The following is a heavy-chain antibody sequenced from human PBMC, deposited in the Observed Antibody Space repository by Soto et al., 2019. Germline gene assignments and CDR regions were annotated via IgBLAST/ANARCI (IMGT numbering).Heavy chain of an antibody. CDR2: ISSSSSYI. V-gene: IGHV3-21*01. D-gene: IGHD3-22*01. Sequence: GGSLRLSCAASGFTFSSYSMNWVRQAPGKGLEWVSSISSSSSYIYYADSVKGRFTISRDNAKISLSLLMTSLRVDDTAVYYCARGAYGGYNEVPFDYWGQGTLVTVSS. CDR1: GFTFSSYS. CDR3: ARGAYGGYNEVPFDY. J-gene: IGHJ4*02.